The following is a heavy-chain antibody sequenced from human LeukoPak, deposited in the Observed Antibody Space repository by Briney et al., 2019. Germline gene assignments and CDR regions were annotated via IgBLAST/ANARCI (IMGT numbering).Heavy chain of an antibody. CDR1: GGSVTNYY. J-gene: IGHJ4*02. Sequence: SETLSLTCAVYGGSVTNYYWTWIRQPPGKGLEWIGEIKYSETTNYNPSFESRVTMSVDASKRQLSLKMSSVTAADTAVYYCARRKRMTMIVVGMGPLDYWGQGILVTVSS. D-gene: IGHD3-22*01. CDR2: IKYSETT. V-gene: IGHV4-34*01. CDR3: ARRKRMTMIVVGMGPLDY.